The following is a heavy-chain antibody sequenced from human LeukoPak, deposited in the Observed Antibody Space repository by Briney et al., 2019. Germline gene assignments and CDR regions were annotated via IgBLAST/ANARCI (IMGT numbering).Heavy chain of an antibody. Sequence: SETLSLTCTVSGGSISSYYWSWIRQPPGKGLEWIGYIYYSGSTNYNPSLKSRVTISVDTSKNQFSLKLSSVTAVDTAVYYCARSIAVAGPKHFDYWGQGTLVTVSS. CDR1: GGSISSYY. D-gene: IGHD6-19*01. J-gene: IGHJ4*02. V-gene: IGHV4-59*01. CDR2: IYYSGST. CDR3: ARSIAVAGPKHFDY.